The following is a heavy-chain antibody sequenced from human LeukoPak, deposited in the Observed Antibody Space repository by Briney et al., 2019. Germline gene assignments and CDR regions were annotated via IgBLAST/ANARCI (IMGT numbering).Heavy chain of an antibody. CDR2: VIPIFGTA. Sequence: SVKVSCKASGGTFSSYAISWVRQAPGQGLEWMGGVIPIFGTANYAQKFQGRVTITTDESTSTAYMELSSLRSEDTAVYYCASPLAYCGGDCYAEYFQHWGQGTLVTVSS. V-gene: IGHV1-69*05. D-gene: IGHD2-21*02. CDR1: GGTFSSYA. CDR3: ASPLAYCGGDCYAEYFQH. J-gene: IGHJ1*01.